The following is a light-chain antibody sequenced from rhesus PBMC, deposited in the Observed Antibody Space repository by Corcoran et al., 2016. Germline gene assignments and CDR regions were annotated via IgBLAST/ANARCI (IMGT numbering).Light chain of an antibody. CDR1: QNIYRN. CDR2: AAY. J-gene: IGKJ4*01. V-gene: IGKV1S8*01. Sequence: DIQMTQSPSALSASVGDRVTISCRASQNIYRNLAWYQQKPGNAPKVLIYAAYHLQSGTPARFSGSGSGTDFTLTISSLQPEDSAVYYCQQYYDYPLSVGGGTKVELK. CDR3: QQYYDYPLS.